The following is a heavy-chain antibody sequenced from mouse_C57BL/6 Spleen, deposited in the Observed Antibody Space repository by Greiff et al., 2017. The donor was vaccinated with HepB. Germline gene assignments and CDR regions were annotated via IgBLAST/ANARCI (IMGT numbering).Heavy chain of an antibody. CDR3: TRGGGYYGSSPSYAMDY. CDR2: ISSGGDYI. V-gene: IGHV5-9-1*02. J-gene: IGHJ4*01. D-gene: IGHD1-1*01. Sequence: DVMLVESGEGLVKPGGSLKLSCAASGFTFSSYAMSWVRQTPEKRLEWVAYISSGGDYIYYADTVKGRFTISRDNARNTLYLQMSSLKSEDTAMYYCTRGGGYYGSSPSYAMDYWGQGTSVTVSS. CDR1: GFTFSSYA.